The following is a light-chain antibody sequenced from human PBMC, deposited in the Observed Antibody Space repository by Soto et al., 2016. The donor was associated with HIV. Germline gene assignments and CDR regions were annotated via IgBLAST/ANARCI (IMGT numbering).Light chain of an antibody. CDR3: QQYYTTPYT. V-gene: IGKV1-NL1*01. J-gene: IGKJ2*01. Sequence: DIQMTQSPSSVSASVGDRVTITCRASQGISSSLAWYQQKPGEAPKLLLYAASRLESGVPSRFSGSGSGTDFTLTISSLQPEDFATYCCQQYYTTPYTFGQGTKVEIK. CDR1: QGISSS. CDR2: AAS.